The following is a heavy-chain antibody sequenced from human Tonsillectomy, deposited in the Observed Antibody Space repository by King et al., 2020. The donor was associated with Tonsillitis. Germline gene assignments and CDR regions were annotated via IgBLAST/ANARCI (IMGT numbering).Heavy chain of an antibody. D-gene: IGHD3-10*01. V-gene: IGHV1-69*01. Sequence: QLVQSGAEVKKPGSSVKVSCKASGGTFSSYAISWVRQAPGQGLEWMGGIIPIFGTANYAQKFQGRVTITADESTSTAYMELSSLRSEDTAVYYCARGLRGGITMVRGVLPDAFDIWGQGTMVTVSS. CDR1: GGTFSSYA. J-gene: IGHJ3*02. CDR3: ARGLRGGITMVRGVLPDAFDI. CDR2: IIPIFGTA.